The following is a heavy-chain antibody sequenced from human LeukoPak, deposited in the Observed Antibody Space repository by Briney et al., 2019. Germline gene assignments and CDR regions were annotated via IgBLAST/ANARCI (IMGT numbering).Heavy chain of an antibody. CDR2: ISSSGGST. D-gene: IGHD2-15*01. CDR3: AKDGSNDWRWGAFDV. V-gene: IGHV3-23*01. CDR1: GFTFSSYG. J-gene: IGHJ3*01. Sequence: GGSLRLSCTASGFTFSSYGMSWVRQAPGKGLEWVSAISSSGGSTYYADSVKGRFTISRDNSKNTLSLQMSSLRADDTAVYYCAKDGSNDWRWGAFDVWGQGTMVTVSS.